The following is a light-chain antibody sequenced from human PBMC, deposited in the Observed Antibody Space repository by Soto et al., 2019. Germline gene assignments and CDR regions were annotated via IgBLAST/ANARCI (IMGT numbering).Light chain of an antibody. CDR2: DVS. V-gene: IGLV2-14*01. CDR3: SSYTSSSTPDV. Sequence: QSALTQPASVSGSRGQSITISCTGTSSDVGGYNYVSWYQQHPGKAPKLMIYDVSNRPSGVSNRFSGSKSGNTASLTISGLQAEDEADYYCSSYTSSSTPDVFGTGTKLTVL. J-gene: IGLJ1*01. CDR1: SSDVGGYNY.